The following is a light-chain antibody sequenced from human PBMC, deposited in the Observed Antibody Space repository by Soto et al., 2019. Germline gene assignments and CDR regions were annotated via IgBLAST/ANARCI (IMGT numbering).Light chain of an antibody. CDR3: LQRSDWRR. J-gene: IGKJ1*01. Sequence: IVLTQSPVSLSLSPGERATLSCRASESISRSLAWYQQRPGQAPRLLMYDASNRATGIPQRFSGSGSGTDFTLTISSLEPEGFAVYSCLQRSDWRRFXRGTKVDIK. V-gene: IGKV3-11*01. CDR2: DAS. CDR1: ESISRS.